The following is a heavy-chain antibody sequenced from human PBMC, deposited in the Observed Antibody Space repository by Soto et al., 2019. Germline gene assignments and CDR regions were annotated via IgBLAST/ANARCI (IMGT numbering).Heavy chain of an antibody. V-gene: IGHV5-51*01. CDR1: GYSFTSYW. Sequence: GESLKSSCKGSGYSFTSYWIGWVRQMPGKGLEWMGIIYPGDSDPKYSPSFKGQVTMSVEKSISTAFLQWSSLKASDTAIYYCATDTVRTYYYYGMDVWGQGTTVTVYS. D-gene: IGHD5-18*01. J-gene: IGHJ6*02. CDR2: IYPGDSDP. CDR3: ATDTVRTYYYYGMDV.